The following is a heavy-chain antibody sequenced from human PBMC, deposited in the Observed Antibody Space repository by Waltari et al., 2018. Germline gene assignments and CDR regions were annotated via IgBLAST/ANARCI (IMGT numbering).Heavy chain of an antibody. D-gene: IGHD3-3*02. CDR2: INHRGST. Sequence: QVQLQQWGAGLLKPSETLSLTCAVYGGSFSGYYWSWIRQPPGKGLEWIGEINHRGSTNYNPSLKSRVTISVDTSKNQFSLKLSSGSAADTAVYYCASHFWSGYNYWGQGTLVTVSS. CDR3: ASHFWSGYNY. V-gene: IGHV4-34*01. J-gene: IGHJ4*02. CDR1: GGSFSGYY.